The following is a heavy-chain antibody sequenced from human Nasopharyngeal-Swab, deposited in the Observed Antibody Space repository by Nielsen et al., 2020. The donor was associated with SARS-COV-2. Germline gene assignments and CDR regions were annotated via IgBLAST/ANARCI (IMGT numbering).Heavy chain of an antibody. CDR1: GDSVSSSSAA. CDR2: TYYRSKWYN. D-gene: IGHD4-17*01. Sequence: SAPLSLTCAISGDSVSSSSAAWNWIRQSPSRGLEWLGRTYYRSKWYNDYAVSVKSRITINPDTSKNQFSLHLNSVTPEDTAVYYCARARGAYGDYYYYYYTDVWGKGTTVTVSS. CDR3: ARARGAYGDYYYYYYTDV. J-gene: IGHJ6*03. V-gene: IGHV6-1*01.